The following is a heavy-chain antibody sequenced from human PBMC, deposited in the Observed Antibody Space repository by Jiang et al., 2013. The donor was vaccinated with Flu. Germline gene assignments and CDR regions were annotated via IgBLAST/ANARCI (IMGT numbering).Heavy chain of an antibody. J-gene: IGHJ5*02. CDR1: Y. CDR3: ARDAADDDSGLYWGP. V-gene: IGHV3-11*06. CDR2: ISSSSSYT. Sequence: YMSWIRQXPGKGLEWVSYISSSSSYTNYADSVKGRFTISRDNAKNSLYLQMNSLRAEDTAVYYCARDAADDDSGLYWGPWGQGTLVTVSS. D-gene: IGHD3-10*01.